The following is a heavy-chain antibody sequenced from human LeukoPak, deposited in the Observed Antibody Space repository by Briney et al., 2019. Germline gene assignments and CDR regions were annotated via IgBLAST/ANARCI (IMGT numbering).Heavy chain of an antibody. J-gene: IGHJ4*02. CDR1: GYIFTNYW. CDR2: IYPGDSDT. CDR3: ARRPPPDYGSGSVNYYSDY. Sequence: GESLKISCKGSGYIFTNYWIGWVRQMPGKGLEWMGIIYPGDSDTRYSPSFQGQVTISADKSISTAYLQWSSLKASDTAMYYCARRPPPDYGSGSVNYYSDYWGQGTLVTVSS. D-gene: IGHD3-10*01. V-gene: IGHV5-51*01.